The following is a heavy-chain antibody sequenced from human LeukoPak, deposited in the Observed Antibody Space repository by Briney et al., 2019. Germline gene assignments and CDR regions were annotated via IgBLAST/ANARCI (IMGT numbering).Heavy chain of an antibody. CDR3: ARGGVRTGIQLWEFGY. D-gene: IGHD5-18*01. CDR1: GYTFTSYH. J-gene: IGHJ4*02. V-gene: IGHV1-46*01. CDR2: INPSGGST. Sequence: ASVKVSCKASGYTFTSYHMHWVRQAPGQGLEWMGIINPSGGSTSYAQKFQGRVTMTRDTSTSTVYMELSSLRSEDTAVYYCARGGVRTGIQLWEFGYWGQGTLVTVSS.